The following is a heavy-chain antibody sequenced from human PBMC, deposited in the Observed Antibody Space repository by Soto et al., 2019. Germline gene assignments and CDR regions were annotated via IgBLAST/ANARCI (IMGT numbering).Heavy chain of an antibody. J-gene: IGHJ5*02. V-gene: IGHV1-18*01. Sequence: QVQLVQSGAEVKKPGASVKVSCKASGYTFTSYGISWVRQAPGQGLEWMGWISAYNGNTNYAQKLQGRVTMTTDTSTSTAYMEPRSLRSDDTAVYYCARDATAIVLMNWFDPWGQGTLVTVSS. D-gene: IGHD2-8*01. CDR3: ARDATAIVLMNWFDP. CDR1: GYTFTSYG. CDR2: ISAYNGNT.